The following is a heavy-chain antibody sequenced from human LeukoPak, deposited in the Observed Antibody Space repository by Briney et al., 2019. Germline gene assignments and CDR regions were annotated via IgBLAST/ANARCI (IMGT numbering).Heavy chain of an antibody. CDR2: IWYDGSNK. D-gene: IGHD3-10*01. Sequence: GGSLRLSCAASGFTFSSYGVHWVRQAPGRGLEWVAVIWYDGSNKYYADSVKGRFTIPRDNSKNTLYLQMNSLRAEDTAVYYCAKDSAITMAHYFDYWGQGTLVTVSS. J-gene: IGHJ4*02. CDR1: GFTFSSYG. V-gene: IGHV3-33*06. CDR3: AKDSAITMAHYFDY.